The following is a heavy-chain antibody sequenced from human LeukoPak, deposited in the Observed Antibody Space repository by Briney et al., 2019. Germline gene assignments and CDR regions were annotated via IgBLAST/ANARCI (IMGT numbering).Heavy chain of an antibody. CDR3: ARATISSELDY. Sequence: ASVKVSCKASGYTFTSYYMHWVRQAPGQGLDLMGIINPSGGSTSYAQKFQGRVTMTRDTSTSTVYMELSSLRSEDTAVYYCARATISSELDYWGQGTLVTVSS. CDR2: INPSGGST. D-gene: IGHD3-22*01. CDR1: GYTFTSYY. V-gene: IGHV1-46*01. J-gene: IGHJ4*02.